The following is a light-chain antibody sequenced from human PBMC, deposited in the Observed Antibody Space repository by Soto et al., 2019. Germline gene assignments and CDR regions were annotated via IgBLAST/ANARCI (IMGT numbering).Light chain of an antibody. Sequence: EIVLTQSPGTLSLSPGERATLSCGASQSVSSSYLVWYQQKPGQAPRLLIYGASSRATGIPDRFSGSGSGTDFTLTISRLEPEDFAVYYCQQYGSSPFTFGPGTKVDIK. CDR2: GAS. V-gene: IGKV3-20*01. CDR1: QSVSSSY. CDR3: QQYGSSPFT. J-gene: IGKJ3*01.